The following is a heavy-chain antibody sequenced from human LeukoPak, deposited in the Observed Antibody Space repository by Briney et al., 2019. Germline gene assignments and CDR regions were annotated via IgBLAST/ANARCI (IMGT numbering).Heavy chain of an antibody. CDR2: INHSGST. V-gene: IGHV4-34*01. J-gene: IGHJ4*02. CDR3: ARSYGYNSD. Sequence: PSETLSLTCAVYGGSFSGYYWSWIRQPPGKGLEWIGEINHSGSTNYNPSLKSRATISVDTSKNQFSLKLSSVTAADTAVYYCARSYGYNSDWGQGTLVTVSS. CDR1: GGSFSGYY. D-gene: IGHD5-24*01.